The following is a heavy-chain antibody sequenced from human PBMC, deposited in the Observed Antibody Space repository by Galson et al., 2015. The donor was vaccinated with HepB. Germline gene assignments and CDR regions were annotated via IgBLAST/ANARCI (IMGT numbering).Heavy chain of an antibody. D-gene: IGHD2-2*03. Sequence: SLRLSCAASGFTFSDAWMSWVRQAPGKGLEWVGRIKRKTDGGTIDYAAPVKGRFAISRDDSKNTLYLQMSSLKTEDTAVYYCNTVDEWGQGTLVIVSS. CDR2: IKRKTDGGTI. J-gene: IGHJ4*02. V-gene: IGHV3-15*01. CDR3: NTVDE. CDR1: GFTFSDAW.